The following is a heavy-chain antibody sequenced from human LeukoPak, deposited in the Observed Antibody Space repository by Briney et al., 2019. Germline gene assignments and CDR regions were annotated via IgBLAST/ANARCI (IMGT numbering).Heavy chain of an antibody. D-gene: IGHD2-21*01. Sequence: PGGSLRLSCAASGFTVSSTYMSWVRQAPGKGLEWVSLIYTGGNTYYADSVKGRFTLSRDNSKNTVYLQMNSLRVEDTAMYYCATISDLLLYFDSWGQGTLVTVSS. V-gene: IGHV3-66*01. J-gene: IGHJ4*02. CDR2: IYTGGNT. CDR1: GFTVSSTY. CDR3: ATISDLLLYFDS.